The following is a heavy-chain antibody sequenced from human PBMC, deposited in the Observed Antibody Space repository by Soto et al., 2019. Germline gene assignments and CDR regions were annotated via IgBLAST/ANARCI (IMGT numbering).Heavy chain of an antibody. CDR2: IIPIFGTA. V-gene: IGHV1-69*13. CDR3: ARAPYSSSWYFDY. Sequence: SVKVACKASGGTFSSYASIWVRQAPGQGLEWMGGIIPIFGTANYAQKFQGRVTITADESTSTAYMELSSLRSEDTAVYYCARAPYSSSWYFDYWGQGTLVTAPQ. D-gene: IGHD6-13*01. CDR1: GGTFSSYA. J-gene: IGHJ4*02.